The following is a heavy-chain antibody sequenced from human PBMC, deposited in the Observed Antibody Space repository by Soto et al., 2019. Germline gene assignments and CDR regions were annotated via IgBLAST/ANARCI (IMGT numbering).Heavy chain of an antibody. D-gene: IGHD3-3*01. CDR1: GGSISSSSYY. CDR3: ARHGGITIFGVVIPNWFDP. Sequence: SETLSLTCTVSGGSISSSSYYWGWIRQPPGKGLGWIGSIYYSGSTYYNPSLKSRVTISVDTSKNQFSLKLSSVTAADTAVYYCARHGGITIFGVVIPNWFDPWGQGTLVTVSS. V-gene: IGHV4-39*01. J-gene: IGHJ5*02. CDR2: IYYSGST.